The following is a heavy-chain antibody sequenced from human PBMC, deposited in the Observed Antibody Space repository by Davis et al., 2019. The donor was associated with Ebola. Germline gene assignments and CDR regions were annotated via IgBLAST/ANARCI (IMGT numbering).Heavy chain of an antibody. CDR2: MYYSGIT. V-gene: IGHV4-59*01. J-gene: IGHJ4*02. D-gene: IGHD3-22*01. CDR1: GASISGYY. CDR3: AGQDRGLGY. Sequence: SETLSLTCTVSGASISGYYWTWIRQTPGQGLESIGYMYYSGITDYNPSLRSRVTVSVDTSKNQFSLRLTSVTAADTAVYYCAGQDRGLGYWGQGTLVTVSS.